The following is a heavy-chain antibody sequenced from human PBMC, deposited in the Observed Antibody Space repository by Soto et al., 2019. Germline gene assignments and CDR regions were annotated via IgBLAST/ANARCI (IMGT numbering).Heavy chain of an antibody. CDR1: GYTFTSYG. D-gene: IGHD3-3*01. Sequence: QVQLVQSGAEVKKPGAAVKVSCKASGYTFTSYGISWVRQAPGQGLEWMGWISAYNGNTNYAQKLQGRVTMTTDTSTSTAYMELRSLRSDDTAVYYCARVRSENVLRFLESLWGAFDIWGQGTMVTVSS. CDR2: ISAYNGNT. CDR3: ARVRSENVLRFLESLWGAFDI. J-gene: IGHJ3*02. V-gene: IGHV1-18*01.